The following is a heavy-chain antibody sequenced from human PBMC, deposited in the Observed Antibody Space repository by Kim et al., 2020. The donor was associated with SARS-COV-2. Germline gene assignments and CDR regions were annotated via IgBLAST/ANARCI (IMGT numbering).Heavy chain of an antibody. V-gene: IGHV3-30*04. J-gene: IGHJ4*02. CDR1: GFTFSSYA. CDR2: ISYDGSNK. CDR3: ASSPPGGFDWPYPFLFDY. Sequence: GGSLRLSCAASGFTFSSYAMHWVRQAPGKGLEWVAVISYDGSNKYYADSVKGRFTISRDNSKNTLYLQMNSLRAEDTAVYYCASSPPGGFDWPYPFLFDYWGQGTLVTVSS. D-gene: IGHD3-9*01.